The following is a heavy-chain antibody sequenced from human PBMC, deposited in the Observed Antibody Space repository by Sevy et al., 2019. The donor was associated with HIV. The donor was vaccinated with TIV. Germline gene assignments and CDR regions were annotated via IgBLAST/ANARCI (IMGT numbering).Heavy chain of an antibody. V-gene: IGHV3-66*02. CDR2: IYSGGST. J-gene: IGHJ3*02. CDR1: GFTVSSNY. D-gene: IGHD2-2*01. CDR3: ARDCSSTGCPGSDAFDI. Sequence: GGSLRLSCAASGFTVSSNYMSWVRQAPGKGLEWVSVIYSGGSTYYADSVKGRFTISRDNSKNTLYLQMNSLRAEDTAVYYCARDCSSTGCPGSDAFDIWGQGTMVTVSS.